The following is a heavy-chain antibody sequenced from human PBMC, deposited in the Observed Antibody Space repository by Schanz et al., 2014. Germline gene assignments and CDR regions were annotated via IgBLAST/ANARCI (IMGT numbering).Heavy chain of an antibody. CDR3: ARDVGRPGHFWYFDR. J-gene: IGHJ2*01. D-gene: IGHD1-1*01. Sequence: QGHLVQSGAEVKEPGASVQVSCKASGYVFTAYYMHWVRQAPGQGLEWMGVTNPNGGAEFAQKFQGRSSMTRDTSTTTFYMELSSLTSDDTAVYFCARDVGRPGHFWYFDRWGRGPLVTVSS. V-gene: IGHV1-2*02. CDR2: TNPNGGA. CDR1: GYVFTAYY.